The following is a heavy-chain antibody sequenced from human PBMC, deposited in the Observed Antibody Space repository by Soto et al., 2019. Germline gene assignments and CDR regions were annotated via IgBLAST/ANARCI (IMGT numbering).Heavy chain of an antibody. CDR3: AKGDEFGYNSLLSDH. D-gene: IGHD3-22*01. CDR1: GFTFRSYA. J-gene: IGHJ4*02. Sequence: GGSLRLSCAASGFTFRSYAMNWVRQAPGKGLEWVSVISGDGGSTDYADSVKGRFTISRDNSKNTLHLQMSSLRAEDTAVYYCAKGDEFGYNSLLSDHWGQGSLVTVSS. CDR2: ISGDGGST. V-gene: IGHV3-23*01.